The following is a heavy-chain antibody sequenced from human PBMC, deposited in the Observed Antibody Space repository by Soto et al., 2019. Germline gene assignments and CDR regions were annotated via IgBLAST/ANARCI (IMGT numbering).Heavy chain of an antibody. CDR2: IYYSGST. CDR3: ARRLYYDSSGFEGGGMDV. CDR1: GGSISSSSYY. V-gene: IGHV4-39*01. D-gene: IGHD3-22*01. Sequence: SETLSLTCAVSGGSISSSSYYWGWIRQPPGKGLEWIGSIYYSGSTYYNPSLKSRVTISVDTSKNQFSLKLSSVTAADTAVYYCARRLYYDSSGFEGGGMDVWGQGTTVTVSS. J-gene: IGHJ6*02.